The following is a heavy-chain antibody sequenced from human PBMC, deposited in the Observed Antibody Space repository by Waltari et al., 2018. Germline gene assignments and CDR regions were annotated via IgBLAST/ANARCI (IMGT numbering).Heavy chain of an antibody. CDR3: AHGEAADASYYFDY. Sequence: QITLKESGPTLVKPTQTLTLTCTFSGFSLSTSGVGVGWIRQPPGKALEWLALIYWNDDKRYSPSLKSRLTITKDTSKNQVVLTMTNMDPVDTATYYCAHGEAADASYYFDYWGQGTLVTVSS. CDR2: IYWNDDK. CDR1: GFSLSTSGVG. J-gene: IGHJ4*02. D-gene: IGHD6-13*01. V-gene: IGHV2-5*01.